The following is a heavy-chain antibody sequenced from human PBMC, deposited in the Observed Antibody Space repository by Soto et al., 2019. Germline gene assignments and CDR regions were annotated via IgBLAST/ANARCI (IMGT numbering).Heavy chain of an antibody. CDR1: GGSCSGHS. CDR3: STRAYDTNGYYRFDP. J-gene: IGHJ5*01. Sequence: PSETLSLTCAVYGGSCSGHSWTWIRQSPGKGLEWIGDINHSGRVNYSPSLKSRVTISLDTSKNQFSLTLSAVTAADTAMYYCSTRAYDTNGYYRFDPWGQGTLVTVPQ. D-gene: IGHD3-22*01. V-gene: IGHV4-34*01. CDR2: INHSGRV.